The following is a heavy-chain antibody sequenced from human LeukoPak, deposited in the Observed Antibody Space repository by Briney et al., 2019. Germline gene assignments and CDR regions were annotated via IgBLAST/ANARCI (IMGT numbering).Heavy chain of an antibody. D-gene: IGHD4-17*01. CDR3: AKVGLRLGGDY. CDR2: LSDSGGKT. Sequence: GGSLILSCAASGFVFSSYAMSWVRQAPGKGLEWVSTLSDSGGKTYYADSVKGRFTISRDNSKNTLYLQMNSLRTEDTAVYYCAKVGLRLGGDYWGQGTLATVSS. V-gene: IGHV3-23*01. J-gene: IGHJ4*02. CDR1: GFVFSSYA.